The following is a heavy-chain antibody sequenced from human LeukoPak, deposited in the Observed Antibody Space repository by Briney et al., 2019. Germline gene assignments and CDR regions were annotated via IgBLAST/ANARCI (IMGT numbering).Heavy chain of an antibody. CDR1: GFTFSSYA. J-gene: IGHJ4*02. Sequence: GGSLRLSCAASGFTFSSYAMSWVRQAPGKGLEWVSVIYSGGSTYYADSVKGRFTISRDNSKNTLYLQMNSLRAEDTAVYYCAKKGYYDSSGYPAEFDYWGQGTLVTVSS. D-gene: IGHD3-22*01. V-gene: IGHV3-23*03. CDR2: IYSGGST. CDR3: AKKGYYDSSGYPAEFDY.